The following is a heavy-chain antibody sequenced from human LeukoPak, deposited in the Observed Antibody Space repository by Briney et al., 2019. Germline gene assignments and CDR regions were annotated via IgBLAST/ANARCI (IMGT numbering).Heavy chain of an antibody. D-gene: IGHD6-13*01. V-gene: IGHV4-59*01. CDR2: IYYSGST. J-gene: IGHJ4*02. Sequence: SETLSLTCTVSGGSISSYYWSWIRQPPGKGLEWIGYIYYSGSTNYSPSLKSRVTISVDTSKNQFSLKLSSVTAADTAVYYCARGIEGYSNYFDYWGQGTLVTVSS. CDR1: GGSISSYY. CDR3: ARGIEGYSNYFDY.